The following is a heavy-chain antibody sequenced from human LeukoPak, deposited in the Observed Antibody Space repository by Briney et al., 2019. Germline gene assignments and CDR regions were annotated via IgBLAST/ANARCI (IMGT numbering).Heavy chain of an antibody. CDR1: GYTFTSYD. J-gene: IGHJ4*02. CDR2: MNPNSGNT. D-gene: IGHD6-13*01. Sequence: ASVKLSCKASGYTFTSYDINWVPQATGQELEWMGWMNPNSGNTGYAQKFQCRVTMTRNTSISTAYMELSSLRSEDTAVYYCARGFWYSSSWTDYWGQGTLVTVST. V-gene: IGHV1-8*01. CDR3: ARGFWYSSSWTDY.